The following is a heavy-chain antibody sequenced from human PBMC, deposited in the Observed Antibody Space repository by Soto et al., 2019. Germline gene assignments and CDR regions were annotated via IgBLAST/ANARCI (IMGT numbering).Heavy chain of an antibody. Sequence: ASVKVSCKASGYTFTSYYIHWVRQAPGQGLEWMGIINPSGGGTYYAQKFQGRFTMTRDTSTSTVYMELSGLRSEDTAVFYCARLLIDYNKDPGAFDIWGQGTMVTVSS. CDR2: INPSGGGT. J-gene: IGHJ3*02. V-gene: IGHV1-46*01. CDR1: GYTFTSYY. D-gene: IGHD4-4*01. CDR3: ARLLIDYNKDPGAFDI.